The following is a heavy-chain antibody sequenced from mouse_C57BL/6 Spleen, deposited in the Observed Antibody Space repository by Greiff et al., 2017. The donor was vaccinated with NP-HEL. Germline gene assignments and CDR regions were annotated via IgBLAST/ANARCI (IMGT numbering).Heavy chain of an antibody. Sequence: QVHVKQSGAELVKPGASVKISCKASGYTFTDYYINWVKQRPGQGLEWIGKIGPGSGSTYYNEKFKGKATLTADKSSSTAYMQLSSLTSEDSAVYFCANNYARNYYAMDYWGQGTSVTVSS. J-gene: IGHJ4*01. D-gene: IGHD5-2*01. CDR1: GYTFTDYY. CDR2: IGPGSGST. V-gene: IGHV1-77*01. CDR3: ANNYARNYYAMDY.